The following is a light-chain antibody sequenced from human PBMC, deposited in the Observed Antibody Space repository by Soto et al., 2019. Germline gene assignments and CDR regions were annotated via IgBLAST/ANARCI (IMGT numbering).Light chain of an antibody. CDR3: SSYSGSSTYV. J-gene: IGLJ1*01. CDR1: SSDVGGYNY. V-gene: IGLV2-14*01. CDR2: EVS. Sequence: QSALTQPASVSGSPGQSITISCTGTSSDVGGYNYVSWYQQHPGKAPKLMIYEVSNRPSRVSNRFSGSKSGNTASLTISGRQAEDEADYYCSSYSGSSTYVFGTGTKLTVL.